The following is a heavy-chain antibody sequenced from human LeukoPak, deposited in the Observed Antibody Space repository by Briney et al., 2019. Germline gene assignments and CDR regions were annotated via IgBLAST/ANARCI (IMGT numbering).Heavy chain of an antibody. V-gene: IGHV3-74*01. J-gene: IGHJ4*02. D-gene: IGHD2-15*01. CDR1: GFTFSRYW. Sequence: GGSLRLSCAASGFTFSRYWMHWVRQAPGKGLVWVSCINTDGSTTSYADSVKGRFTISRDNAKNTLYLQMNSLRAEDTAVYFCARAVGYCSGDSCYYYFDYWGQGTLVTVSS. CDR3: ARAVGYCSGDSCYYYFDY. CDR2: INTDGSTT.